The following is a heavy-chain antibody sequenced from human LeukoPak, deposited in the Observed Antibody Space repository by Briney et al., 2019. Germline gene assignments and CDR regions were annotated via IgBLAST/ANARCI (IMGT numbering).Heavy chain of an antibody. V-gene: IGHV3-23*01. CDR2: ISGSGGST. D-gene: IGHD3-10*01. J-gene: IGHJ6*03. CDR3: AKSFSAYGSGSYMDV. CDR1: GFTFSSYA. Sequence: PGGSLRLSCAASGFTFSSYAMSWVRQAPGKGLEWVSAISGSGGSTYYADSVKGRFTISRDNSKNTLYLQMNSLRAEDTAVYYCAKSFSAYGSGSYMDVWGKGTTVTVSS.